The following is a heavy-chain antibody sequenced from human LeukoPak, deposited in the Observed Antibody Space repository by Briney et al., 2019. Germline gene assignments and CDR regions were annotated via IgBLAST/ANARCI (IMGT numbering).Heavy chain of an antibody. CDR3: ARLRAAAGIGYYFDY. CDR1: GFTFSNYG. Sequence: GGSLRLSCAASGFTFSNYGLSWVRQAPGKRLEWVSGITGSGGSTYYADSVKGRFTISRDNAKNSLYLQMNSLRAEDTAVYYCARLRAAAGIGYYFDYWGQGTLVTVSS. V-gene: IGHV3-21*01. CDR2: ITGSGGST. J-gene: IGHJ4*02. D-gene: IGHD6-13*01.